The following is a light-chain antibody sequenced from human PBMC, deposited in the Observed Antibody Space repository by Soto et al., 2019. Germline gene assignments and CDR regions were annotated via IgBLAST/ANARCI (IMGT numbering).Light chain of an antibody. CDR2: EGS. V-gene: IGLV2-23*01. J-gene: IGLJ1*01. Sequence: QSALTQPACVSGCPGQSITISCTGTSSDVGSYNLVSWYQQHPGKAPKLMIYEGSKRPSGVSNRFSGSKSGNTASLTISGLQAEDEADYYCCSYAGSSFYVFGTGTKVTVL. CDR3: CSYAGSSFYV. CDR1: SSDVGSYNL.